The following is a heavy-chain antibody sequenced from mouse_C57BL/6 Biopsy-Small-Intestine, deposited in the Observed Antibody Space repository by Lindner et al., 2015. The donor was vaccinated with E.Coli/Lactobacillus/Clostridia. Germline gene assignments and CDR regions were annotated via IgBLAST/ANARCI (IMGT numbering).Heavy chain of an antibody. Sequence: VQLQESGPELVKPGASVKISCKASGYVFSSSWMNWVKQRPGKGLEWIGRIFPGDGDTNYNGKFKDKATLTADKSPSTAYMQLSSLTTEDSAIYYCARAYSNWYFDVWGTGTTVTVSS. J-gene: IGHJ1*03. CDR1: GYVFSSSW. V-gene: IGHV1-82*01. CDR3: ARAYSNWYFDV. D-gene: IGHD2-5*01. CDR2: IFPGDGDT.